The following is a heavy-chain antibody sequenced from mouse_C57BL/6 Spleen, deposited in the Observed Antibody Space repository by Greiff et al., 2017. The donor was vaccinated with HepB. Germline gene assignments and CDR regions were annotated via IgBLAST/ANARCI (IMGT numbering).Heavy chain of an antibody. Sequence: EVKVVESGEGLVKPGGSLKLSCAASGFTFSSYAMSWVRQTPEKRLEWVAYISSGGDYIYYADTVKGRFTISRDNARNTLYLQMSSLKAEDTAMYYCTRWNYREYFDYWGQGTTLTVSS. CDR1: GFTFSSYA. CDR3: TRWNYREYFDY. D-gene: IGHD2-14*01. J-gene: IGHJ2*01. V-gene: IGHV5-9-1*02. CDR2: ISSGGDYI.